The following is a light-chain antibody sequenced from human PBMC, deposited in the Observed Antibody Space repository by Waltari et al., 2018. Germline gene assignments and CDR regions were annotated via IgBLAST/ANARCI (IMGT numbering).Light chain of an antibody. CDR2: GAS. CDR3: HQYATSPLT. CDR1: QRVGSNY. Sequence: EIVMTQSPVTLTLSPGERVTLSCRASQRVGSNYLAWYQRKPGQAPRLLVYGASNRATGIPDRFSGSGSVTDFTLTISWLEPEDFAVYYCHQYATSPLTFGQGTKVEI. V-gene: IGKV3-20*01. J-gene: IGKJ1*01.